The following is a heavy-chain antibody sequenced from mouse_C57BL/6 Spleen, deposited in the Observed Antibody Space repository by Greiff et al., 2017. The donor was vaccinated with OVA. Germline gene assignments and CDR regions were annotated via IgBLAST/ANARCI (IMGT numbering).Heavy chain of an antibody. CDR1: GFTFSSYA. J-gene: IGHJ2*01. D-gene: IGHD1-1*01. CDR2: ISDGGSYT. CDR3: ARAITTDEGLFDY. V-gene: IGHV5-4*01. Sequence: EVQGVESGGGLVKPGGSLKLSCAASGFTFSSYAMSWVRQTPEKRLEWVATISDGGSYTYYPDNVKGRFTISRDNAKNNLYLQMSHLKSEDTAMYYCARAITTDEGLFDYWGQGTTLTVSS.